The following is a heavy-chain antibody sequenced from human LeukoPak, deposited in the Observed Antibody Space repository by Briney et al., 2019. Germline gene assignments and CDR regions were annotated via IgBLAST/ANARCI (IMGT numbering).Heavy chain of an antibody. V-gene: IGHV4-59*08. J-gene: IGHJ4*02. Sequence: SETLSLTCTVSGGSISSYYWSWIRQPPGKGLEWIGYIYYSGSTSYNPSLKSRVTISVDTSKNQFPLKLSSVTAADTAVYYCARHDDYSNYPFDYWGQGTLVTVSS. CDR1: GGSISSYY. D-gene: IGHD4-11*01. CDR3: ARHDDYSNYPFDY. CDR2: IYYSGST.